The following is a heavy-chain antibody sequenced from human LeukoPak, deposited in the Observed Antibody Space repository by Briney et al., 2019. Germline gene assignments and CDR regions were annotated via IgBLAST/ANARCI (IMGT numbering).Heavy chain of an antibody. Sequence: GASVKVSCKASGYTFTSYYMHWVRQAPGQGLEWMGIINPSGGSTSYAQKFQGRVTMTRDTSTSTVYMELSSLRSEDTAVYYCARDSVAAAGTHRYFQHWGRGTLVTVSS. J-gene: IGHJ1*01. V-gene: IGHV1-46*01. CDR3: ARDSVAAAGTHRYFQH. D-gene: IGHD6-13*01. CDR2: INPSGGST. CDR1: GYTFTSYY.